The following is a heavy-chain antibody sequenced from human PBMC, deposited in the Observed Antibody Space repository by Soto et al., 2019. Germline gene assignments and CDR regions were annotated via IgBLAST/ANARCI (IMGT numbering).Heavy chain of an antibody. CDR1: GGSISSYY. CDR2: IYYSGST. J-gene: IGHJ4*02. V-gene: IGHV4-59*01. Sequence: ETLSLTCTVSGGSISSYYWSWIRQPPGKGLEWIGYIYYSGSTNYNPSLKSRVTISVDTSKNQFSLKLSSVTAADTAVYYCARDDYGDYRFDYWGQGTLVTVSS. CDR3: ARDDYGDYRFDY. D-gene: IGHD4-17*01.